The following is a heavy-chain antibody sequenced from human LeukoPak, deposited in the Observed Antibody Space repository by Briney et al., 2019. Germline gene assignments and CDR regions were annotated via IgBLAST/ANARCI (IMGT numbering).Heavy chain of an antibody. CDR1: GFTFSSYW. CDR2: IKQDGSEK. CDR3: ASIDFWSGRPNY. Sequence: GGSLRLSCAASGFTFSSYWMRWVRQFPGNGLEWVANIKQDGSEKYYVDSVKGRFTVSRDNAKNSLYLQMNSLRAEDTAVYYCASIDFWSGRPNYWGQGTLVTVAS. V-gene: IGHV3-7*01. J-gene: IGHJ4*02. D-gene: IGHD3-3*01.